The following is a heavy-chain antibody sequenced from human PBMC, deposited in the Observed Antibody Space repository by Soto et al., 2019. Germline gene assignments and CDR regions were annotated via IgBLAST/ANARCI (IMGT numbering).Heavy chain of an antibody. CDR3: ARGGVSGSYYSHAFDI. CDR2: INHSGST. CDR1: GGSFSGYY. Sequence: SETLSLTCAAYGGSFSGYYWSWIRQPPGKGLEWIGEINHSGSTNYNPSLKSRVTISVDTSKNQFSLKLSSVTAADTAVYYCARGGVSGSYYSHAFDIWGQGTMVT. J-gene: IGHJ3*02. D-gene: IGHD3-10*01. V-gene: IGHV4-34*01.